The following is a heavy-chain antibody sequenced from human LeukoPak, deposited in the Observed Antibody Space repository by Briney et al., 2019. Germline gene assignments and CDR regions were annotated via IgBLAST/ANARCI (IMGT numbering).Heavy chain of an antibody. CDR3: ARGSGGYYSDAFDI. Sequence: SESLSLTCAVSGGSISSGGYSWSWIRQPPGKGLEWIGYIYHSGSTYYNPSLKSRVTISVDRSKNQFSLKLSSVTAADTAVYYCARGSGGYYSDAFDIWGRGTMVTVSS. V-gene: IGHV4-30-2*01. CDR2: IYHSGST. D-gene: IGHD3-22*01. J-gene: IGHJ3*02. CDR1: GGSISSGGYS.